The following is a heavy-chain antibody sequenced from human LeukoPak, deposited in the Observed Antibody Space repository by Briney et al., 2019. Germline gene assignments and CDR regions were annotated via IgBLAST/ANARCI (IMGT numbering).Heavy chain of an antibody. J-gene: IGHJ4*02. CDR3: ARDRGGPDY. Sequence: GGSLRLSCAASEFTFNHYAMSWVRQAPGKGLEWVSSISGGGGSTYYADSVKGRFTISRDNSKNTLYLQMNSLRAEDTAVYYCARDRGGPDYWGQGTLVTVSS. V-gene: IGHV3-23*01. CDR1: EFTFNHYA. CDR2: ISGGGGST.